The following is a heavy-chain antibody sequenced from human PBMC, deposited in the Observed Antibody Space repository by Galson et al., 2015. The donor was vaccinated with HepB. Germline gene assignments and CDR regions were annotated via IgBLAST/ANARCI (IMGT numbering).Heavy chain of an antibody. D-gene: IGHD3-22*01. J-gene: IGHJ4*02. CDR1: GFTVSSNY. V-gene: IGHV3-66*01. CDR2: IYSGGST. Sequence: SLRLSCAASGFTVSSNYMSWVRQAPGKGLEWVSVIYSGGSTYYADSVKGRFTISRDNSKNTLYPQMNSLRAEDTAVYYCARDPVGQWRNDVYYDSSGRDYWGQGTLVTVSS. CDR3: ARDPVGQWRNDVYYDSSGRDY.